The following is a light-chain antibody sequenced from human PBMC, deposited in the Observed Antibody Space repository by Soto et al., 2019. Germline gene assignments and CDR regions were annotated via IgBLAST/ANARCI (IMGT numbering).Light chain of an antibody. Sequence: QSALTQPRSVSGSPGQSVTISCTGTSSDVGGYNSVSWYQQLPGKAPKLMIYGVSKRPSGVPGRFSASRSGNTASLTISGLQAEDEADYYCCSYAGSYTYVFGTGTKLTVL. CDR3: CSYAGSYTYV. V-gene: IGLV2-11*01. CDR2: GVS. J-gene: IGLJ1*01. CDR1: SSDVGGYNS.